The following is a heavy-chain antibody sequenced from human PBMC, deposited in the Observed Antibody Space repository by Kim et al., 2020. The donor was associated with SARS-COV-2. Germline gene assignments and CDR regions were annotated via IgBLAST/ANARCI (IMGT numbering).Heavy chain of an antibody. J-gene: IGHJ4*02. CDR1: SGSLSSLY. Sequence: SETLSLTCSVFSGSLSSLYWGWVRQPPGKGLEWIGEIAHSGSAKYNPSLKSRVSITMDTSRNQFSLNLRSLTAADTAVYYCARSFGFYALDYWGQGTLVTVSS. CDR3: ARSFGFYALDY. CDR2: IAHSGSA. D-gene: IGHD2-2*01. V-gene: IGHV4-34*01.